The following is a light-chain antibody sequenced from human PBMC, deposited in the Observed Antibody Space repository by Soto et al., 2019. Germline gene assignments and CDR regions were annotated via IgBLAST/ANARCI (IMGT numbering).Light chain of an antibody. V-gene: IGKV2-28*01. J-gene: IGKJ1*01. CDR3: MPALQPRE. CDR1: QILLHSNGYNY. Sequence: CRSSQILLHSNGYNYLDWYLQKPGQSPQLLIYLGSNRASGVPDRFSGSGSGTDFILKMSRVEAEDVGVYYCMPALQPREFGQGTKVDNK. CDR2: LGS.